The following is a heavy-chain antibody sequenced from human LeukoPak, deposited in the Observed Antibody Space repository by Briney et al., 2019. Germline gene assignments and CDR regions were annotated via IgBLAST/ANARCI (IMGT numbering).Heavy chain of an antibody. CDR3: AREPDSSGWGFDY. D-gene: IGHD6-19*01. Sequence: SETLSLTCTVSGGSISSGSYYWSWIRQPAGKGLEWIGRIYTNGSTNYNPSLKSRVTISVDTSKNQFSLKLSSVTAADTAVYYCAREPDSSGWGFDYWGQGTLVTVSS. CDR1: GGSISSGSYY. CDR2: IYTNGST. J-gene: IGHJ4*02. V-gene: IGHV4-61*02.